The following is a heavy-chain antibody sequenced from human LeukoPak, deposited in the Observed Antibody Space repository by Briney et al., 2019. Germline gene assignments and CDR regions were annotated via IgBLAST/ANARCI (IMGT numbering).Heavy chain of an antibody. Sequence: ASVKVSCKASGYTFTSYYMHWVRQAPGQGLEWMGIIYPSAGSTSYPQRFQGRVTMTRDTFTSTVYMELSSLRSEDTAVYYCARAGGGYSIDYWGQGTLVTVSS. J-gene: IGHJ4*02. CDR2: IYPSAGST. CDR1: GYTFTSYY. D-gene: IGHD5-18*01. CDR3: ARAGGGYSIDY. V-gene: IGHV1-46*01.